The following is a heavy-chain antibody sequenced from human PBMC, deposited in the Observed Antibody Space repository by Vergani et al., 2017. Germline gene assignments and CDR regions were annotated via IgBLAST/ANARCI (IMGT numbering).Heavy chain of an antibody. CDR3: AKDRVVFGVVKGDWYFDL. V-gene: IGHV3-23*01. CDR2: IRGSGGST. CDR1: GFTFSSYA. J-gene: IGHJ2*01. Sequence: EVQLLESGGGLVQPGGSLRLSCAASGFTFSSYAMSWVRQAPGKGLEWVSAIRGSGGSTYYADSVKGRFTISRDNSKNTLYLQMNSLRAEDTAVYYCAKDRVVFGVVKGDWYFDLWGRGTLVTVSS. D-gene: IGHD3-3*01.